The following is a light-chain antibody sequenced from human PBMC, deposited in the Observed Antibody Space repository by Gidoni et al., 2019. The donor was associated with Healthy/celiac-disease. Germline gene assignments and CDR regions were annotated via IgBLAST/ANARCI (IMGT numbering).Light chain of an antibody. CDR2: QDS. V-gene: IGLV3-1*01. J-gene: IGLJ2*01. CDR3: QAWDSSTHVV. Sequence: SYELTQPHSVSVSPGQTASITCSGDKLGDKYACWYQQKPGPSPLLVIYQDSKRPSGIPSRFSASHSGNTATLTISATQSMDEADYYCQAWDSSTHVVFGGGTKLTVL. CDR1: KLGDKY.